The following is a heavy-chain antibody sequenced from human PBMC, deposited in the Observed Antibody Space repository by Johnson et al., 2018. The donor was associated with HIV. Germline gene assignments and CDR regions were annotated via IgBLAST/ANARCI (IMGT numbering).Heavy chain of an antibody. CDR2: ISSSGTAK. Sequence: QVQLLESGGGLVKPGGSLRLYCAASGFTFSDYYMNWMRQAPGKGLEWLSYISSSGTAKYYADSVKGRFTISRDNAKNSLYLQMNSLRGEDTAVYYCAREMAWEDAFDIWGQGTMVTVSS. V-gene: IGHV3-11*04. CDR3: AREMAWEDAFDI. D-gene: IGHD5-24*01. CDR1: GFTFSDYY. J-gene: IGHJ3*02.